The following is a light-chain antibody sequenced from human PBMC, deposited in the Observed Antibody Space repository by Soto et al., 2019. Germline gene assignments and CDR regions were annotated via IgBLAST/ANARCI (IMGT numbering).Light chain of an antibody. V-gene: IGKV3-20*01. J-gene: IGKJ5*01. CDR1: QSVSSSY. CDR2: GAS. Sequence: EIVLTQSPGTLSLSPGERATLSCRASQSVSSSYLAWYQQKPGQAHRLLIYGASSRATGIPDRFSGRGSGTDFTLTISRLEPEDFAVYYCQQYGSSPPITFGQGTRLEIK. CDR3: QQYGSSPPIT.